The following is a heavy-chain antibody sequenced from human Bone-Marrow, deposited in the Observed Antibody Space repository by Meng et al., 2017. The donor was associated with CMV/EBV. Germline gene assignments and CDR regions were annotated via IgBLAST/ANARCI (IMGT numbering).Heavy chain of an antibody. CDR3: AREGTGVVIDY. D-gene: IGHD3-3*01. CDR2: INPSGGST. Sequence: ASVKVSCKASGYTFTSYYMHWVRQAPGQGLEWMGIINPSGGSTSYAQKFQGRVTMTTDTSTSTAYMELRSLRSDDTAVYYCAREGTGVVIDYWGQGTLVTVSS. V-gene: IGHV1-46*01. CDR1: GYTFTSYY. J-gene: IGHJ4*02.